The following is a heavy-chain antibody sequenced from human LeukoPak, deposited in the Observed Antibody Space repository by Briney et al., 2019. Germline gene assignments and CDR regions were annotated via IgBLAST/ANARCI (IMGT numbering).Heavy chain of an antibody. CDR2: VSSSGSTI. Sequence: LSLTCTVSGDSISSYYWSWIRQPPGKGLEWISYVSSSGSTIDYAESVKGRFTISRDNAENSLYLQMNSLRAEDTAVYYCAKDRPLFDYWGQGTLVTVSS. J-gene: IGHJ4*02. CDR3: AKDRPLFDY. V-gene: IGHV3-11*04. CDR1: GDSISSYY.